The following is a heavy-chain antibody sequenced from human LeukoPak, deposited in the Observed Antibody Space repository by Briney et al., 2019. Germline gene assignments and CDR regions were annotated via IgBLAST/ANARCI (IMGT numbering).Heavy chain of an antibody. V-gene: IGHV3-7*01. J-gene: IGHJ4*02. CDR1: GYTSGIYY. D-gene: IGHD1-26*01. CDR3: ARDVRIVGATTIDY. Sequence: GGSLRLSCVASGYTSGIYYMTWVRQAPGKGLEWVANIKQDGSEKYYVDSVKGRFTISRDNAKNSWDLQMNSLRVEDTAMYYCARDVRIVGATTIDYWGQGTLVTVSS. CDR2: IKQDGSEK.